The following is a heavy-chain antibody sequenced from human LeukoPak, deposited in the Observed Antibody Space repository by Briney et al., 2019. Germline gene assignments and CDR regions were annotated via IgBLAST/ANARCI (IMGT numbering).Heavy chain of an antibody. CDR3: VRGQTSLDNWFNP. CDR2: IRPTDGTT. CDR1: GFTFSNYG. V-gene: IGHV3-48*01. J-gene: IGHJ5*02. Sequence: GGSLRLSCEASGFTFSNYGMNWVRQAPGKGLEWVSYIRPTDGTTHYTDAVEGRFTISRDNVKNSLSLQMTSLRVDDSAIYYCVRGQTSLDNWFNPWGQGTLVIVSS.